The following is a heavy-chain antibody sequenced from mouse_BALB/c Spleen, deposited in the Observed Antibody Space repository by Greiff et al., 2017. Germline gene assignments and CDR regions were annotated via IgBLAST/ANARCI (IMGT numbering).Heavy chain of an antibody. CDR3: ARGAGELRGYFDD. D-gene: IGHD2-4*01. Sequence: EVKVVESGGGLVQPGGSLRLSCATSGFTFSDFYMEWVRQPPGKRLEWIAASRNKANDYTTEYSASVKGRFIVSRDTSQSILYLQMNALRAEDTAVYYCARGAGELRGYFDDWGAGTTVTVSS. CDR1: GFTFSDFY. J-gene: IGHJ1*01. V-gene: IGHV7-1*02. CDR2: SRNKANDYTT.